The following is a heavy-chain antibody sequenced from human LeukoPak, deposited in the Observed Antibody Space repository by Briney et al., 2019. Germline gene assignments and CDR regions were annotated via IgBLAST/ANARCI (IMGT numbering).Heavy chain of an antibody. CDR2: INHSGST. CDR3: ARASHARTTVASGTYYFDY. Sequence: SETLSLACAVYGGSFSGYYWSWIRQPPGKGLEWIGEINHSGSTNYNPSLKSRVTISVDTSKNQFSLKLSSVTAADTAVYYCARASHARTTVASGTYYFDYWGQGTLVTASS. J-gene: IGHJ4*02. D-gene: IGHD4-23*01. V-gene: IGHV4-34*01. CDR1: GGSFSGYY.